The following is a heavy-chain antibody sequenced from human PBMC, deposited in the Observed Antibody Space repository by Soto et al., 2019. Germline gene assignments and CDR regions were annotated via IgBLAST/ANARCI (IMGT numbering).Heavy chain of an antibody. Sequence: SVKVSCKASGGNLSTSDISWVRQAPGQGLEWMGRIIPILGMTYYAQKFQGRVTITRDTSASTAYMELSSLRSEDTAVYYCARAYCSGGSCYGMDVWGQGTTVTVSS. V-gene: IGHV1-69*04. CDR2: IIPILGMT. D-gene: IGHD2-15*01. CDR3: ARAYCSGGSCYGMDV. J-gene: IGHJ6*02. CDR1: GGNLSTSD.